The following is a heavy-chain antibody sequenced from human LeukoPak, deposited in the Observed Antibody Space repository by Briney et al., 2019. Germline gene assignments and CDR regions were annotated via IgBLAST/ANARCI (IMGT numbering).Heavy chain of an antibody. CDR2: ISSSGGNI. CDR1: GFTFSDYF. V-gene: IGHV3-11*04. D-gene: IGHD1-26*01. Sequence: GGSLRLSCSGSGFTFSDYFMNWIRQTPGKGLEWISYISSSGGNIKYADSVQGRFTISRDNAKKSLYLQMNSLRAEDTAMYYCARAPIGRAYAFDIWGQGTMVTVSS. J-gene: IGHJ3*02. CDR3: ARAPIGRAYAFDI.